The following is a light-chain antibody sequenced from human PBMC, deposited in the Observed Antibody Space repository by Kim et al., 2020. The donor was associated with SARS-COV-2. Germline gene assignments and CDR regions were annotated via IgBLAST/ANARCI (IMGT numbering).Light chain of an antibody. CDR2: RNN. CDR3: AAWDDSLSGHWV. Sequence: QRVTISCSVSSSSSGSNYVYCYQQLPGTAPKLLIYRNNQRPSGVPDRFSGSKSGTSASLAISGLRSEDEADYYCAAWDDSLSGHWVFGGGTQLTVL. V-gene: IGLV1-47*01. J-gene: IGLJ3*02. CDR1: SSSSGSNY.